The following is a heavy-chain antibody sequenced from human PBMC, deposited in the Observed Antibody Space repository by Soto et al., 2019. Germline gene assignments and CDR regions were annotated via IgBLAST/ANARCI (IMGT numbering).Heavy chain of an antibody. J-gene: IGHJ6*02. CDR2: IIPIFGTA. D-gene: IGHD3-10*01. V-gene: IGHV1-69*13. Sequence: SVKVSCKASGGTFSSYAISWVRQAPGQGLEWMGGIIPIFGTANYAQKFQGRVTITADESTSTAYMELSSLRSEDTAVYYCARDLGSITIVRGTNSYYYYYGMDVWGQGTTVTVSS. CDR1: GGTFSSYA. CDR3: ARDLGSITIVRGTNSYYYYYGMDV.